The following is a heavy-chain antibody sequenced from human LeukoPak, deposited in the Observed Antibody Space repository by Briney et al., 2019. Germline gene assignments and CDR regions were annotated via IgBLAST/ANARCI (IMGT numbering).Heavy chain of an antibody. Sequence: SETLSLTCTVSGGSISSSSYYWGWIRQPPGKRLEWIGSIYYSGSTYYNPSLKSRVTISVDTSKNQFSLKLSSVTAADTAVYYCAGHALLWFGELYNWFDPWGQGTLVTVSS. CDR2: IYYSGST. CDR1: GGSISSSSYY. CDR3: AGHALLWFGELYNWFDP. D-gene: IGHD3-10*01. V-gene: IGHV4-39*01. J-gene: IGHJ5*02.